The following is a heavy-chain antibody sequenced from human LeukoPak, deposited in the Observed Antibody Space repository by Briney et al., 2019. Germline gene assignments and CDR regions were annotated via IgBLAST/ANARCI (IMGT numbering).Heavy chain of an antibody. J-gene: IGHJ4*02. CDR2: ISYDGSNK. CDR1: GFTFSNYG. Sequence: GRSLRLSCAASGFTFSNYGMHWVRQAPGKGLEWVVVISYDGSNKYYADSVKGRFTISRDNSKNTLYLQMNSLRGEDTAVYYCASQDNTGYFDYWGQGTLVTVSS. V-gene: IGHV3-30*03. CDR3: ASQDNTGYFDY. D-gene: IGHD2-8*02.